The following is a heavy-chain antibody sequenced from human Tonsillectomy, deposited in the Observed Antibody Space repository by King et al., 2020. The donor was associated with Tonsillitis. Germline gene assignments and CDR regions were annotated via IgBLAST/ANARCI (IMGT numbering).Heavy chain of an antibody. D-gene: IGHD3-22*01. V-gene: IGHV1-2*02. CDR3: ARVMGQWPHTAYDH. J-gene: IGHJ4*02. Sequence: QLVQSGAEVKKPGASVNVSCKASGYTFTGSFLHWVRQAPGQGFQWMGWINPDSGGTKYAKSLQDSVTMTRDTSSDTVYMFLSGLRSDDTAVYYCARVMGQWPHTAYDHWGQGTLVTVSA. CDR2: INPDSGGT. CDR1: GYTFTGSF.